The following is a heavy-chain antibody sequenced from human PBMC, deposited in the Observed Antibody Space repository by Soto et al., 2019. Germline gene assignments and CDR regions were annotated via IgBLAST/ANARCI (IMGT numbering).Heavy chain of an antibody. CDR1: GFTFSSYS. J-gene: IGHJ6*02. CDR3: ARYSSGWYRDYYYGMDV. V-gene: IGHV3-21*01. CDR2: ISSSSSYI. D-gene: IGHD6-19*01. Sequence: GGSLRLSCAASGFTFSSYSMNWVRQAPGKGLEWVSSISSSSSYIYYADSVKGRFTISRDNAKNSLYLQMNSLRAEDTAVYYCARYSSGWYRDYYYGMDVWRQGTTVTVSS.